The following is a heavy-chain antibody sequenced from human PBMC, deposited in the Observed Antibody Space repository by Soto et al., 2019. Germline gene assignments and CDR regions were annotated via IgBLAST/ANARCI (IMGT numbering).Heavy chain of an antibody. CDR2: ISAYNGNT. D-gene: IGHD3-22*01. V-gene: IGHV1-18*04. CDR1: GYTFTSYG. CDR3: ARVRWLAYYDDSSGYYYGDY. Sequence: QVQLVQSGAEVKKPGASVKVSCKASGYTFTSYGISWVRQAPGQGLEWMGWISAYNGNTNYAQKLQGRVTMTTDTSTSTSYMELRSLRSDDTAVYYCARVRWLAYYDDSSGYYYGDYWGQGTLVTVSS. J-gene: IGHJ4*02.